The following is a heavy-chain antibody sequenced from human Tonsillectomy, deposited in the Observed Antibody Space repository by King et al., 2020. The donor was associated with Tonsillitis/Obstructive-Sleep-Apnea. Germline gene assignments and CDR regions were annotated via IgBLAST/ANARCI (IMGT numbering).Heavy chain of an antibody. CDR1: GFTFSSYA. CDR3: ARASSGDYVWGSYRSDDAFDI. V-gene: IGHV3-64*01. Sequence: VQLVESGGGLVQPGGSLRLSCAASGFTFSSYAMHWVRQAPGKGLEYVSAISSNGGSTYYANSVKGRFTISRDNSKNMLYLQMGSLRAEDMAVYYCARASSGDYVWGSYRSDDAFDIWGQGTMVTVSS. D-gene: IGHD3-16*02. CDR2: ISSNGGST. J-gene: IGHJ3*02.